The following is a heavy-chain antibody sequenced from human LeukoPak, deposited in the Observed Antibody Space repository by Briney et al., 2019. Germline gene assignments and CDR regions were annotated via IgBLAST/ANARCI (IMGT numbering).Heavy chain of an antibody. D-gene: IGHD5-18*01. V-gene: IGHV1-2*02. Sequence: GASVKVSCKASGYTFTGYYMHWVRQAPGQGLEWLGWINPNSGGTNYAQKFQGRVTMTRDTSISTAYMELSRLRSDDTAVYYCARVSVSIQLWPGVDYWGQGTLVTVSS. CDR1: GYTFTGYY. CDR3: ARVSVSIQLWPGVDY. J-gene: IGHJ4*02. CDR2: INPNSGGT.